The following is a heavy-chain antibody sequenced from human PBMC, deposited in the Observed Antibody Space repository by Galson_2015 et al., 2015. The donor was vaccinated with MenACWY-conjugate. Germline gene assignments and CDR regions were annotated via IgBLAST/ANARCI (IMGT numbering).Heavy chain of an antibody. D-gene: IGHD5/OR15-5a*01. J-gene: IGHJ4*02. Sequence: SLRLSCAASGLSFSNYWMHWVRQAPGKGLVWVSRINSDGTTTNYADSVKGRFTISRDSAKNTLYLQMNSLRAEDTAVYYCARGTLSGVYYYFDSWGQGTLVTVPS. CDR3: ARGTLSGVYYYFDS. V-gene: IGHV3-74*01. CDR2: INSDGTTT. CDR1: GLSFSNYW.